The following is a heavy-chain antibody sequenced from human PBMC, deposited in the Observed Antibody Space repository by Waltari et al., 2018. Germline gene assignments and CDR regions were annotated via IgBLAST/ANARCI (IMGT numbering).Heavy chain of an antibody. Sequence: QVQLQQWGAGLLKPSETLSLTCAVYGGSFSGYYWSWIRQPPGKGLEWIGEINHRGSTNDNPSLKSRVTISVDTSKNQFSLKLSSVTAADTAVYYCAGQPRWYSSSWYWEYFQHWGQGTLVTVSS. CDR2: INHRGST. CDR1: GGSFSGYY. D-gene: IGHD6-13*01. CDR3: AGQPRWYSSSWYWEYFQH. J-gene: IGHJ1*01. V-gene: IGHV4-34*01.